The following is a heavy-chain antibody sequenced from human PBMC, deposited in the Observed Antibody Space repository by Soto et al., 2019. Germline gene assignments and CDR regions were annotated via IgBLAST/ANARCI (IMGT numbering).Heavy chain of an antibody. D-gene: IGHD3-9*01. J-gene: IGHJ3*02. CDR2: ISAYNGNT. CDR1: GYTFTNYG. Sequence: QVQLVQSGAEVKKPGASVKVSCKASGYTFTNYGVSWVLQAPGQGLEWMGWISAYNGNTNYAQKFQGRVTMTTDTSTSTAYMELRSLRSDDTAIYYCARELLRFFDWFPRGDDAFDIWGQGTMVTVSS. V-gene: IGHV1-18*01. CDR3: ARELLRFFDWFPRGDDAFDI.